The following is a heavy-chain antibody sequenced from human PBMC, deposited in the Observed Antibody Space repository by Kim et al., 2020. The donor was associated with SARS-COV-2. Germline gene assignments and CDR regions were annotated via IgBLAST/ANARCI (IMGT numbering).Heavy chain of an antibody. J-gene: IGHJ6*02. CDR2: ISSSSSYI. D-gene: IGHD3-16*02. CDR3: ARDLSDYYYYYGMDV. V-gene: IGHV3-21*01. Sequence: GGSLRLSCAASGFTFSSYSMNWVRQAPGKGLEWVSSISSSSSYIYYADSVKGRFTISRDNAKNSLYLQMNSLRAEDTAVYYCARDLSDYYYYYGMDVWGQGTTVTVSS. CDR1: GFTFSSYS.